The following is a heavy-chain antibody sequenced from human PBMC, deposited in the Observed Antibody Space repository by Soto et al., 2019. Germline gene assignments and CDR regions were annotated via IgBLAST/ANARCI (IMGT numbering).Heavy chain of an antibody. Sequence: QVQLQESGPGLVKPSQTLSLTCTVSGDSIRSGGYYWSWIRQHPGKGLEWIGNIDYTGSTKYNPSLTSRRTVSIDTSNNHFSLKLTSMTAADTAVYYCARGITSSPGWFDPWGHGTLVTVSS. D-gene: IGHD2-2*01. J-gene: IGHJ5*02. CDR1: GDSIRSGGYY. CDR3: ARGITSSPGWFDP. V-gene: IGHV4-31*03. CDR2: IDYTGST.